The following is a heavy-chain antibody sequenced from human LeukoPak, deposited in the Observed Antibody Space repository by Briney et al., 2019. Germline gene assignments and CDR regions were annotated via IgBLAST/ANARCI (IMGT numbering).Heavy chain of an antibody. Sequence: GGSLRLSCAASGFTVSSNYMSWVRQAPGKGLEWVANIKQDGSEKYYVDSVKGRFTISRDNAKNSLYLQMNSLRAEDTAVYYCARDPTAMYYEFWSGYYQVGYFDYWGQGTLVTVSS. CDR3: ARDPTAMYYEFWSGYYQVGYFDY. V-gene: IGHV3-7*01. D-gene: IGHD3-3*01. CDR2: IKQDGSEK. J-gene: IGHJ4*02. CDR1: GFTVSSNY.